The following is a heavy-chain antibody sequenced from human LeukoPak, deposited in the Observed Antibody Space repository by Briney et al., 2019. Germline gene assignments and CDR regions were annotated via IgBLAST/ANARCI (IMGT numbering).Heavy chain of an antibody. V-gene: IGHV4-59*11. CDR3: AKAGRKTYSGYARINYYYGMDV. J-gene: IGHJ6*02. D-gene: IGHD5-12*01. Sequence: PSETLSLTCTVSGGSISSHYWSWIRQPPGKGLEWIGYISYSGSTNYNPSLKGRVTISADTSKNQFSLRLSSVTAADTAVYYCAKAGRKTYSGYARINYYYGMDVWGQGTTVTVSS. CDR2: ISYSGST. CDR1: GGSISSHY.